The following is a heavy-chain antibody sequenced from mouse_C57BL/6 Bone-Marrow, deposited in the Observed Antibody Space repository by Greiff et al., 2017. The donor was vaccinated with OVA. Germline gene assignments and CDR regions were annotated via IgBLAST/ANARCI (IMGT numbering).Heavy chain of an antibody. Sequence: QVQLQQSGAELVKPGASVKLSCKASGYTFTSYWMHWVKQRPGRGLEWIGRIDPNSGGTKYNEKFKSKATLTVDKPSSTAYMQLSSLTSEDSAVYYGARYYDYGGAWFAYWGQGTLVTVSA. CDR1: GYTFTSYW. D-gene: IGHD2-4*01. V-gene: IGHV1-72*01. CDR3: ARYYDYGGAWFAY. J-gene: IGHJ3*01. CDR2: IDPNSGGT.